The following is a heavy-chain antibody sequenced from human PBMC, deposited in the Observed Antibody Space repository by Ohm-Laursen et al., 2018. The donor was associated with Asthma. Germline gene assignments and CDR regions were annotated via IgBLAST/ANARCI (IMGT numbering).Heavy chain of an antibody. D-gene: IGHD4-17*01. CDR3: ARDGMTTVTPSWFDP. J-gene: IGHJ5*02. V-gene: IGHV3-30*03. CDR2: ISYDGGNK. CDR1: GFTFGDYG. Sequence: SLRLSCAASGFTFGDYGMHWVRQAPGKGLEWVTVISYDGGNKYYADSVKGRFTISRDNSKNTLYLQMNSLRAEDTAVYYCARDGMTTVTPSWFDPWGQGTLVTVSS.